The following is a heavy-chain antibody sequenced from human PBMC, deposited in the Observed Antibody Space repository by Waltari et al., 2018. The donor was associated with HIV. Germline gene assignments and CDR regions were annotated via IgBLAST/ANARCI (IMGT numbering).Heavy chain of an antibody. CDR2: TYAGGGT. D-gene: IGHD2-21*02. CDR3: ARGVVTVIPVHFDY. J-gene: IGHJ4*02. CDR1: GDSISDYY. Sequence: QVQLQESGPGLVKPSETLSLTCIVSGDSISDYYWGWLRQSPGKGLELIGHTYAGGGTNDNPSLKSRVTISVDTYKKQISRRLTSVTAADTAGYFCARGVVTVIPVHFDYWGQGRLVTVSS. V-gene: IGHV4-4*07.